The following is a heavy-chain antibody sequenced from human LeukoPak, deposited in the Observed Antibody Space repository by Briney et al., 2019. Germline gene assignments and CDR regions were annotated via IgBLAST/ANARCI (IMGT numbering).Heavy chain of an antibody. CDR1: GFTFDDYA. J-gene: IGHJ3*02. CDR2: ISWNSGSI. V-gene: IGHV3-9*01. CDR3: AKDMWAARISGAPNLALSAFDI. Sequence: GGSLRLSCAASGFTFDDYAMHWVRQAPGKGLEWVSGISWNSGSIGYADSVKGRFTISRDNAKNSLYLQMNSLRAEDTALYYCAKDMWAARISGAPNLALSAFDIWGQGTMVTVSS. D-gene: IGHD1-26*01.